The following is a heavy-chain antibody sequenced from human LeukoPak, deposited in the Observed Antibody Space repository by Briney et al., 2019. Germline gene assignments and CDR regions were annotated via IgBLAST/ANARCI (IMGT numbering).Heavy chain of an antibody. J-gene: IGHJ3*02. D-gene: IGHD3-22*01. CDR3: ARHVSYDSSGSAFDI. CDR2: IYPCDSDT. Sequence: GESLKISCKGSGYSLTSYWSGWVRQMPGKGLEWMGIIYPCDSDTRYSPSFQGQVTISADQSISTAYLQWSSLKASDTAMYYCARHVSYDSSGSAFDIWGQGTMVTVSS. CDR1: GYSLTSYW. V-gene: IGHV5-51*01.